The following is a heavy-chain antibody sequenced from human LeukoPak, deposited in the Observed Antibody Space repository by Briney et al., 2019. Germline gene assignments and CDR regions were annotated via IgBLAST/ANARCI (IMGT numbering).Heavy chain of an antibody. J-gene: IGHJ4*02. CDR2: IYSSGST. D-gene: IGHD5-18*01. CDR3: ARGPDTRGYSYYFDY. V-gene: IGHV4-4*07. Sequence: PSETLSLTCTVSGGSINNYYWSCIRQPAGKGLEWIGRIYSSGSTNYSPSLKSRVTMSVDTSKTQFSLRLSSVTAADTAVYYCARGPDTRGYSYYFDYWGQGTLVSVSS. CDR1: GGSINNYY.